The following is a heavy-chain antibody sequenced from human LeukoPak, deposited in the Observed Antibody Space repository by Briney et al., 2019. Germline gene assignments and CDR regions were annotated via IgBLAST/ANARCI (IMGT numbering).Heavy chain of an antibody. CDR3: ARDGSATSYYYYYMDV. D-gene: IGHD3-10*01. CDR2: INPNSGGA. CDR1: AYTFTSYY. Sequence: ASVKVSCKASAYTFTSYYMHWVRQAPGQGLEWMGWINPNSGGANYAQKFQGRVTMTRDTSISTAYMELSRLRSDDTAVYYCARDGSATSYYYYYMDVWGKGTTVTVSS. J-gene: IGHJ6*03. V-gene: IGHV1-2*02.